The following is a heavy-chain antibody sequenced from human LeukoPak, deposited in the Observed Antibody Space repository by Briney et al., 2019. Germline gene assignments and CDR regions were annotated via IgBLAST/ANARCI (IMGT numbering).Heavy chain of an antibody. CDR1: GGTFSSYA. J-gene: IGHJ4*02. D-gene: IGHD4-17*01. CDR3: AREGSPGDYGLDY. CDR2: IIPIFGTA. V-gene: IGHV1-69*13. Sequence: SVKVSCKASGGTFSSYAISWVRQAPGQGLEWMGGIIPIFGTANYAQKFQGRVTITADESTSTAYMELSSLRSEDTAVYYCAREGSPGDYGLDYWGQGTLVTVSS.